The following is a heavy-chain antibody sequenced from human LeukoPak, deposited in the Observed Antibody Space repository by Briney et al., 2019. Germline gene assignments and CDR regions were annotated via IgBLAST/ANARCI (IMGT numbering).Heavy chain of an antibody. D-gene: IGHD5-18*01. CDR1: GFTVSSYS. V-gene: IGHV3-21*01. CDR2: ISSSSSYI. J-gene: IGHJ4*02. CDR3: ARALQRCLEVDY. Sequence: PGGSLRLSCAASGFTVSSYSMNWVRQAPGKGLEWVSSISSSSSYIYYADSVKGRFTISTDNAKNSLYLQMNSQRAEDTAVYYCARALQRCLEVDYWGQGTLVTVSS.